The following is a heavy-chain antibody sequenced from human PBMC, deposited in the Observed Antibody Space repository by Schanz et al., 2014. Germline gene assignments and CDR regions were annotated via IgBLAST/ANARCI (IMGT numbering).Heavy chain of an antibody. Sequence: QVQLVESGGGLVKPGGSLRLSCAASGFTFRDYYMSWIRQAPGKGLEWVAVISYDGSNKYYADSVKGRFTISRDNSENTLYLQMNSLSADDTAVYYCARPRFDYGEVDYWGQGTLVTVSS. CDR3: ARPRFDYGEVDY. D-gene: IGHD4-17*01. CDR2: ISYDGSNK. V-gene: IGHV3-30-3*01. J-gene: IGHJ4*02. CDR1: GFTFRDYY.